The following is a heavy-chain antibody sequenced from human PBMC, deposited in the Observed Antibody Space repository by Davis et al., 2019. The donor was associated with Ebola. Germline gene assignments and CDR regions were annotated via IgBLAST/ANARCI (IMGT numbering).Heavy chain of an antibody. Sequence: SETLSLTCTVSGGSINNYFWSWIRQPPGKGLEWIENIHYLGNTNYNPSLKSRVTMSVDTSKNQFSLKLNSVTAADTAVYYCARGNYGDYIVLYYYNMDVWGQGTTVTVSS. V-gene: IGHV4-59*01. D-gene: IGHD4-17*01. J-gene: IGHJ6*02. CDR2: IHYLGNT. CDR1: GGSINNYF. CDR3: ARGNYGDYIVLYYYNMDV.